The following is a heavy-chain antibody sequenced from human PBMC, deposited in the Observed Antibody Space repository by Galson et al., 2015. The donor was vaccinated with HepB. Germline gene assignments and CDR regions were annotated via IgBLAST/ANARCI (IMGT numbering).Heavy chain of an antibody. CDR1: GFTISSYA. V-gene: IGHV3-23*01. D-gene: IGHD3-22*01. Sequence: SLRLSCAASGFTISSYAMSWVRQAPGKGLEWVSSISDSGSDTYYAESVKGRFTISRDNSQNMLYLQMNSLRVEDTAVYYCTKGQWFPDDWGQGTMATVSS. J-gene: IGHJ4*02. CDR3: TKGQWFPDD. CDR2: ISDSGSDT.